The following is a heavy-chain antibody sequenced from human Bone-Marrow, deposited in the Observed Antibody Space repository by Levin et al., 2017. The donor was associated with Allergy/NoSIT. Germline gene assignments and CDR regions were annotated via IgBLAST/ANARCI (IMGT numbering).Heavy chain of an antibody. CDR1: GFTFSDYY. CDR2: ISSSGSTI. D-gene: IGHD6-6*01. Sequence: GESLKISCAASGFTFSDYYMSWIRQAPGKGLEWVSYISSSGSTIYYADSVKGRFTISRDNAKNSLYLQMNSLRAEDTAVYYCARYQKQLVHYYYYGMDVWGQGTTVTVSS. J-gene: IGHJ6*02. CDR3: ARYQKQLVHYYYYGMDV. V-gene: IGHV3-11*01.